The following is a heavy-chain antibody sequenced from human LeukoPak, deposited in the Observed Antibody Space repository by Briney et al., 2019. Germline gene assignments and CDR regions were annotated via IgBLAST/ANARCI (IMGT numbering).Heavy chain of an antibody. J-gene: IGHJ4*02. D-gene: IGHD1-26*01. CDR2: VHYSGST. CDR1: GGSISSYY. CDR3: ARGRTGSYCAADS. V-gene: IGHV4-59*01. Sequence: SETLSLTCTVSGGSISSYYWSWVRQPPGKGLEWIGYVHYSGSTKYNPSLKSRVTISVDTSRNQFSLKLSSVTAADTAVYYCARGRTGSYCAADSWGQGTLVTVSS.